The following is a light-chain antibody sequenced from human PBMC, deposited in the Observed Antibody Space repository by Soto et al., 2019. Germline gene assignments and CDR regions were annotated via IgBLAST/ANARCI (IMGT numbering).Light chain of an antibody. V-gene: IGKV1-5*01. J-gene: IGKJ1*01. CDR2: AAS. Sequence: DIQMTQSPSTLSASVGDRVTITCRASQTINSWLAWYQQKPGKAPELLIYAASTLQSGVPSRFSGSGSGTDFTLTISCLQSEDFATYYCQQYYSFPPTFGQGTKVDIK. CDR1: QTINSW. CDR3: QQYYSFPPT.